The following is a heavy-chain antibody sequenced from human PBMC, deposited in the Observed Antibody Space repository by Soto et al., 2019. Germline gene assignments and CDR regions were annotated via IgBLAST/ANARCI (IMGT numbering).Heavy chain of an antibody. CDR1: GYTLTELS. D-gene: IGHD3-16*02. V-gene: IGHV1-24*01. J-gene: IGHJ5*02. CDR2: FDPEDGET. Sequence: ASVKVSCKVSGYTLTELSMHWVRQAPGKGLEWMGGFDPEDGETIYAQKFQGRVTMTEDTSTDTAYMELSSLRSEDTAVYYCATSAYIWGSYRYLSREGWFDPWGQGTLVTVSS. CDR3: ATSAYIWGSYRYLSREGWFDP.